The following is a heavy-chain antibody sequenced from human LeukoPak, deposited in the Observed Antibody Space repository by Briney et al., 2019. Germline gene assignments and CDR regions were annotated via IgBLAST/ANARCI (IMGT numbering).Heavy chain of an antibody. CDR2: IYHNGST. CDR3: ARFLYSSSYSFDI. D-gene: IGHD6-13*01. Sequence: SETLSLTCTVSAGSISSYYWSWTRQPPRKGLEWIGYIYHNGSTNYNPSLKSRVTISVDASKNQFSLNLSSVTAADTAVYYCARFLYSSSYSFDIWAQGTIVTVPS. CDR1: AGSISSYY. V-gene: IGHV4-59*01. J-gene: IGHJ3*02.